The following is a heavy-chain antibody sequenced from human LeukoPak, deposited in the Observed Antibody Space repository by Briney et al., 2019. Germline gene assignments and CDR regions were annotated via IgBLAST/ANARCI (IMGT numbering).Heavy chain of an antibody. CDR2: ISGSGSST. CDR1: GFTFSSYD. D-gene: IGHD6-19*01. J-gene: IGHJ4*02. CDR3: AKEQWLAHYFDC. Sequence: PGGSLRLSCAASGFTFSSYDMNWVRQAPGKGLEWVSGISGSGSSTYYADSIKGRFTISRDNPKNTLYLQMNSLRAEDTAVYFCAKEQWLAHYFDCWGQGTLVTVSS. V-gene: IGHV3-23*01.